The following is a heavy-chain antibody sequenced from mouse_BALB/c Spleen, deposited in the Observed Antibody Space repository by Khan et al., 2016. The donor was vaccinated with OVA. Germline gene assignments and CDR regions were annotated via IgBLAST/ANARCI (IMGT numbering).Heavy chain of an antibody. D-gene: IGHD1-1*02. CDR3: ASGGYWYFDV. J-gene: IGHJ1*01. V-gene: IGHV9-3-1*01. CDR2: INTYTGEP. Sequence: QIQLVQSGPELKKPGETVKISCKASGYTFTNHGMNWVKQAPGKGLKWMGWINTYTGEPTYADDFKGRFAFSLETSANTAYLQIHNLKNEDTASYFCASGGYWYFDVWGAGTTVTVSS. CDR1: GYTFTNHG.